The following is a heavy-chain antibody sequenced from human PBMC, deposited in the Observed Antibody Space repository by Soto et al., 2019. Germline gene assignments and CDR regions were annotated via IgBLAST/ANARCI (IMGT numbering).Heavy chain of an antibody. V-gene: IGHV1-18*01. D-gene: IGHD4-17*01. CDR1: GYTFTSYC. CDR3: ARYLHGDPYY. CDR2: ISAYNGNT. J-gene: IGHJ4*02. Sequence: QVQLVQSGAEVKKPGASVKVSCKDSGYTFTSYCISWVRQAPGQGLEWMGWISAYNGNTNYAQKIKGRVTMTTDTSTSTAYMELRSLRSDDTDLYYCARYLHGDPYYWGQGTLVTVSS.